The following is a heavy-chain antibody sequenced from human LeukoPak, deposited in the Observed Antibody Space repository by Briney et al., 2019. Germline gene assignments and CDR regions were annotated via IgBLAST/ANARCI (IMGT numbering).Heavy chain of an antibody. CDR1: GFTFSSYA. Sequence: SGGSLRLSCAASGFTFSSYAMHWVRQAPGKGLEWVAVISYDGSNKYYADSVKGRFTISRDNSKNTLYLQMNSLRAEDTAVYYCARDRGGKLWSAFDYWGQGTLVTVSS. CDR2: ISYDGSNK. J-gene: IGHJ4*02. CDR3: ARDRGGKLWSAFDY. D-gene: IGHD5-18*01. V-gene: IGHV3-30-3*01.